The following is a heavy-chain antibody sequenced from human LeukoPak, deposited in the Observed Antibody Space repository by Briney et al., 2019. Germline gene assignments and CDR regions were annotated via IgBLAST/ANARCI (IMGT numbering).Heavy chain of an antibody. V-gene: IGHV1-2*02. CDR3: AREPFSSGWDY. J-gene: IGHJ4*01. CDR1: GYTFTGYY. D-gene: IGHD6-19*01. CDR2: INPNSGGK. Sequence: GASGNVSCKSSGYTFTGYYTHWVRQAPGQGLEWMGWINPNSGGKKYAQKFQGRATMTRDTSISTAYMELTRLRSDDTAVYSCAREPFSSGWDYWGQGTLVTVSS.